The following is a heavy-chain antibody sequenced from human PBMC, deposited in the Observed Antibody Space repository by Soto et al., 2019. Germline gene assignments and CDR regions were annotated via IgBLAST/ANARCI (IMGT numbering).Heavy chain of an antibody. CDR1: GVTVSSDAYY. J-gene: IGHJ4*02. Sequence: SETLSLTCTVSGVTVSSDAYYWSWIRQPPGKGLEWIGNIYHTGSTYYSPSLKSRVDISLDRSTNQFSLRLSSVTAADTAVYYCARYRFSGTKWSNFDYCGQRTLVTVSS. CDR2: IYHTGST. V-gene: IGHV4-31*03. CDR3: ARYRFSGTKWSNFDY. D-gene: IGHD3-16*02.